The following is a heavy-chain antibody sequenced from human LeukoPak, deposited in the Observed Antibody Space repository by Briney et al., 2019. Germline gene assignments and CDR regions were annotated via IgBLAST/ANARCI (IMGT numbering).Heavy chain of an antibody. Sequence: SETLSLTCAVSGYSISSGYYWGCIRQPPGKGLEWIGSIYHSGSTYYNPSLKSRVTISVDTSKNQFSLKLSSVTAADTALYYCASAVVPAAAFDIWGLGTMVTVSS. J-gene: IGHJ3*02. CDR3: ASAVVPAAAFDI. CDR2: IYHSGST. V-gene: IGHV4-38-2*01. D-gene: IGHD2-2*01. CDR1: GYSISSGYY.